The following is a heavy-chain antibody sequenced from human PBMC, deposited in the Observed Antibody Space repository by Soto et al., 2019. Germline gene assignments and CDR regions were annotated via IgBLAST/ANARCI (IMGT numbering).Heavy chain of an antibody. D-gene: IGHD3-10*01. CDR1: GFTFSNYY. J-gene: IGHJ4*02. V-gene: IGHV3-7*01. CDR3: ARVIYGSFDY. Sequence: GSLRLSCTASGFTFSNYYMMWVRQAPGKGLEWVANIRQDGSNKYYADSVKGRFTISRDNSKNTLYLQMNSLRAEDTAVYYCARVIYGSFDYWGQGTLVTVSS. CDR2: IRQDGSNK.